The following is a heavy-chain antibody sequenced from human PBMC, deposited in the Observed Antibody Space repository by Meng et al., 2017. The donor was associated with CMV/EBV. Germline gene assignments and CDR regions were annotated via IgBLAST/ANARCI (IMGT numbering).Heavy chain of an antibody. D-gene: IGHD6-13*01. V-gene: IGHV3-30-3*01. Sequence: GGSLRLSCAASGFTFSSYAMHWVRQAPGKGLEWVAVISYDGSNKYYADSVKGRFTISRDNSKNTLYLQMNSLRAEDTAVYYCARVLYSSSWYFVDYYYYYGMDV. CDR3: ARVLYSSSWYFVDYYYYYGMDV. CDR2: ISYDGSNK. CDR1: GFTFSSYA. J-gene: IGHJ6*01.